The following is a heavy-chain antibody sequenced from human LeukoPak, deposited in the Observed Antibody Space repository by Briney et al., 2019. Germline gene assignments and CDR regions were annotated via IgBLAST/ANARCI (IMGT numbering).Heavy chain of an antibody. CDR1: GGTFSSYA. J-gene: IGHJ4*02. D-gene: IGHD6-6*01. Sequence: GASVKVSCKASGGTFSSYAISWVRQAPGQGLEWMGGIIPIFGTANYAQKFQGRVTITADESTSTAYMEPSSLRSEDTAVYYCARDPASSSYFDYWGQGTLVTVSS. CDR3: ARDPASSSYFDY. V-gene: IGHV1-69*13. CDR2: IIPIFGTA.